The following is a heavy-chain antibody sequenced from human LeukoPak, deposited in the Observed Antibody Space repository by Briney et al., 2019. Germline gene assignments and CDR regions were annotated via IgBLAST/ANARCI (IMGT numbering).Heavy chain of an antibody. V-gene: IGHV3-23*01. CDR1: GFTFSSYA. Sequence: PGGSLRLSCAASGFTFSSYAMNWVRQAPGKGLEWVSGISAGGGSTNHADSVKGRFTISRDNSKNTLYLQMNSLRAEDTAVYYCAKVKLWEPLGAFDIWGQGTMVTVSS. CDR2: ISAGGGST. D-gene: IGHD1-26*01. J-gene: IGHJ3*02. CDR3: AKVKLWEPLGAFDI.